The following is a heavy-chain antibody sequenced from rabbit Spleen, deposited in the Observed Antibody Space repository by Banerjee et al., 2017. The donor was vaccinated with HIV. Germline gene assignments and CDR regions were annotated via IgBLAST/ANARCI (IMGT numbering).Heavy chain of an antibody. CDR1: GFYFNYHV. CDR2: MNTYTGKA. Sequence: QSLEESGGDLVKPEGSLTLTCTASGFYFNYHVMCWVRQTPGKGLEWIGCMNTYTGKAVYATWTKGRFTVSKTSSTTVTLHMTSLTAADTATYFCARGSATMTMVITGFYFNLWGQGTLVTVS. J-gene: IGHJ4*01. D-gene: IGHD2-1*01. V-gene: IGHV1S40*01. CDR3: ARGSATMTMVITGFYFNL.